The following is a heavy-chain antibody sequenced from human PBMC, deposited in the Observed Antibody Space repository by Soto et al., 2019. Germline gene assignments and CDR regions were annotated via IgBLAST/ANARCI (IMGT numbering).Heavy chain of an antibody. Sequence: SETLSLTCAVSSGSISSSNWWSWVRQPPGKGLEWIGEIYHSGSTNYNPSLKSRVTISVDKSKNQFSLKLSSVTAADTAVYYCARVWARGSGSYYSDWGQGTLVTVSS. J-gene: IGHJ4*02. CDR3: ARVWARGSGSYYSD. D-gene: IGHD3-10*01. V-gene: IGHV4-4*02. CDR1: SGSISSSNW. CDR2: IYHSGST.